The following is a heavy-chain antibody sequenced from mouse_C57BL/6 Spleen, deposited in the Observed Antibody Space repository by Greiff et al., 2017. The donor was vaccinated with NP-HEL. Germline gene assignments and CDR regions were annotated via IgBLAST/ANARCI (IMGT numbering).Heavy chain of an antibody. CDR2: INPGSGGT. CDR3: ARFPGYYYAMDD. CDR1: GYAFTNYL. J-gene: IGHJ4*01. V-gene: IGHV1-54*01. Sequence: VQLQESGAELVRPGTSVKVSCKASGYAFTNYLIEWVKQRPGQGLEWIGVINPGSGGTNYNEKFKGKATLTADKSSSTAYMQLSSLTSEDSAVYFCARFPGYYYAMDDWGQGTSVTVSS.